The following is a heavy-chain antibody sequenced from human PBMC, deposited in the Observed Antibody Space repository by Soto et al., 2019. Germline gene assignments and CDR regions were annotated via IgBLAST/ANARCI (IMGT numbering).Heavy chain of an antibody. CDR2: IYPGESDT. D-gene: IGHD6-6*01. J-gene: IGHJ6*02. CDR3: ARHIAARYYYGMDV. CDR1: GYRFTSYL. V-gene: IGHV5-51*01. Sequence: GESLKISCTCSGYRFTSYLIGWVRHMPGRGLEXMGIIYPGESDTRYSPSFKGQVTISAAKSISTAYLQWSRLKASENALYYCARHIAARYYYGMDVWGQGTTVTVSS.